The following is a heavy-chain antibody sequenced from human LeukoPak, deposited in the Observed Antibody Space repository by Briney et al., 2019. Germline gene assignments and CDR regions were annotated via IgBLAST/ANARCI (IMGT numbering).Heavy chain of an antibody. J-gene: IGHJ6*03. D-gene: IGHD6-13*01. CDR3: ARPHYSSSWCPPYYYYMDV. Sequence: PSETLSLTCTVSGGSISSSSYYWGWIRQPPGKGLEWIGSIYYSGSTHYNPSLKSRVTISVDTSKNQFSLKLSSVTAADTAVYYCARPHYSSSWCPPYYYYMDVWGKGTTVTVSS. CDR1: GGSISSSSYY. CDR2: IYYSGST. V-gene: IGHV4-39*01.